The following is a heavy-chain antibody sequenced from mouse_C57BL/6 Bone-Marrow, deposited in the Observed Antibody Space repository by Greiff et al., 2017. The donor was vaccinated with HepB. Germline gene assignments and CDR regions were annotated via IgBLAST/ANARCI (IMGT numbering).Heavy chain of an antibody. J-gene: IGHJ2*01. Sequence: QVQLQQPGAELVMPGASVKLSCKASGYTFTSYWMHWVKQRPGQGLEWIGEIDPSDSYTNYNQKFKGKSTLTVDKSSSTAYMQLSSLTSEDSAVYYCARSYYGSPPYYFDYWGQGTTLTVSS. CDR2: IDPSDSYT. CDR1: GYTFTSYW. CDR3: ARSYYGSPPYYFDY. D-gene: IGHD1-1*01. V-gene: IGHV1-69*01.